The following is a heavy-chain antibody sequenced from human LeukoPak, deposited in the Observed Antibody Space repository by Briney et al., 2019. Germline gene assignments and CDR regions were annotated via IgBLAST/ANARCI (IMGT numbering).Heavy chain of an antibody. D-gene: IGHD3-10*01. Sequence: SETLSLTCAVYGGSFSGYYWSWIRQPPGKGLEWIGEINHSGSTNYNPSLKSRVTISVDTSKNQFSLKLSSVTAADTAVYYCARVRNYYGSGSYYLPVGWFDPWGQGTLVTVSS. CDR2: INHSGST. V-gene: IGHV4-34*01. CDR3: ARVRNYYGSGSYYLPVGWFDP. J-gene: IGHJ5*02. CDR1: GGSFSGYY.